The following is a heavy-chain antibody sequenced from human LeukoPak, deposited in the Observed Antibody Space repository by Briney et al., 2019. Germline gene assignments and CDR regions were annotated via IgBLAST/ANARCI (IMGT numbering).Heavy chain of an antibody. CDR1: GGSISSYY. Sequence: SETLSLTCTASGGSISSYYWSWIRQPPGKGLEWVGYIYCSGSTNYNASLNSRVTISVDTTKHHFSLKLSSVTAAHPAVYYCASEAGYAHAFDIWGQGTMGTVSS. D-gene: IGHD2-2*03. J-gene: IGHJ3*02. V-gene: IGHV4-59*01. CDR2: IYCSGST. CDR3: ASEAGYAHAFDI.